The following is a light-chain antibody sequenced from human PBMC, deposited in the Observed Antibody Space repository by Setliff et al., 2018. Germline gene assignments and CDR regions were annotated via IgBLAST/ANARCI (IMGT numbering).Light chain of an antibody. CDR1: SSDVGGYNY. Sequence: QFALTQPPSASGSPGQSVTISCTGTSSDVGGYNYASWYQQHPGKAPKLMIYEVGKWPSGVPDRFSGSKSGNTASLTVSGLQAEDEADYYCSSYAGSNNYVFGTGTKVTVL. J-gene: IGLJ1*01. CDR3: SSYAGSNNYV. CDR2: EVG. V-gene: IGLV2-8*01.